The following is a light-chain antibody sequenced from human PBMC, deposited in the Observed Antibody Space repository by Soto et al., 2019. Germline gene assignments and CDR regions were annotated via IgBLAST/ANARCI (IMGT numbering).Light chain of an antibody. J-gene: IGLJ1*01. CDR2: DVS. CDR1: SSDVGGYNY. Sequence: QSALTQPASVSGSPGQSVTISCTGTSSDVGGYNYVSWYQQHPGNAPKLMIYDVSNRPSGVSNRFSGSKSGNTASLTISGLQAEDEADYYCSSDGSSRIGVFGTGTKLTVL. CDR3: SSDGSSRIGV. V-gene: IGLV2-14*01.